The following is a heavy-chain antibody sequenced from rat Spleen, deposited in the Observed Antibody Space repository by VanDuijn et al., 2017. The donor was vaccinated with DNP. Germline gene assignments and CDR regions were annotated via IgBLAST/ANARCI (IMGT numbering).Heavy chain of an antibody. V-gene: IGHV5-31*01. Sequence: EVQLVESGGGLVQPGRSLKLSCVASGFTFNNYWMSWIRQAPGKGLEWVASITNAGGTIYYPDSVKGRFTISRDNAQNTLYLQMNSLRSEDTATYYCTRALITTVVTFDYWGQGVMVTVSS. D-gene: IGHD1-1*01. CDR3: TRALITTVVTFDY. CDR1: GFTFNNYW. J-gene: IGHJ2*01. CDR2: ITNAGGTI.